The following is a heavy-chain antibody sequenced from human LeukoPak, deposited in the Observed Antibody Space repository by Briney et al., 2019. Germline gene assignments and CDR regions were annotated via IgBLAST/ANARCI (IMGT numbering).Heavy chain of an antibody. D-gene: IGHD2-15*01. V-gene: IGHV3-48*03. CDR1: GFTFSSYE. CDR2: ISNSGSNI. Sequence: GGSLRLSCAASGFTFSSYEMNWVRQAPGKGLEWVSYISNSGSNIYYAASVKGRFTISRDNAKNSLYLQMNSLRAEDTAVYCCARVGGGEAWFDPWGQGTLVTVSS. CDR3: ARVGGGEAWFDP. J-gene: IGHJ5*02.